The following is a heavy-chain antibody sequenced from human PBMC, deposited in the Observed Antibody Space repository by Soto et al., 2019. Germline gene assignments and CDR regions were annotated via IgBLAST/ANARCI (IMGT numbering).Heavy chain of an antibody. CDR1: GGSISGDYHH. D-gene: IGHD2-21*02. CDR3: AREDDGGDRDYYGLDV. CDR2: VFHSGSV. Sequence: SETLSLTCTVSGGSISGDYHHWTWIRQSPGKGLEWIGYVFHSGSVLYNPSLKSRLNISVDTSKNQFSLRLSSVTAADTAVYFCAREDDGGDRDYYGLDVWGQGTTVTVSS. V-gene: IGHV4-30-4*08. J-gene: IGHJ6*02.